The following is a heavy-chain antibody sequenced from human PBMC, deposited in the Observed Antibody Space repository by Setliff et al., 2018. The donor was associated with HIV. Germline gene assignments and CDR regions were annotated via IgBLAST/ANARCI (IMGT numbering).Heavy chain of an antibody. Sequence: GESLKIPCQGSGYSFTSYWIGWVRQMPGKGLEWMGIIYPVDSDTRYSPSFQGQVTISADKSISTAYLQWSSLKASDTAMYYCARGNYDILTGYIGYYDYWGQGTLVTVSS. CDR2: IYPVDSDT. CDR3: ARGNYDILTGYIGYYDY. V-gene: IGHV5-51*01. J-gene: IGHJ4*02. CDR1: GYSFTSYW. D-gene: IGHD3-9*01.